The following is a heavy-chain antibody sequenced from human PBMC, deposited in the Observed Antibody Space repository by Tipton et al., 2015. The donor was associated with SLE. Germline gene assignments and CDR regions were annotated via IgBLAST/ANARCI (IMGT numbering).Heavy chain of an antibody. J-gene: IGHJ2*01. D-gene: IGHD3-10*01. CDR1: GDSISGHY. CDR2: IYDSGST. CDR3: ARDLLGYYYGSGSYSRYFDL. V-gene: IGHV4-59*11. Sequence: TLSLTCTVSGDSISGHYRSWIRQPPGKGLEWIGYIYDSGSTSYNPSLKSRVTISEDTSKQQFSLKLSSVTAADTAVYYCARDLLGYYYGSGSYSRYFDLWGRGTLVTVSS.